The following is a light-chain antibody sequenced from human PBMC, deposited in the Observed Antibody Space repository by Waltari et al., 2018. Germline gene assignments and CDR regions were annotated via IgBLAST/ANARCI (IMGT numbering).Light chain of an antibody. CDR2: EDN. J-gene: IGLJ2*01. V-gene: IGLV6-57*03. CDR3: QSYDTSNHNVV. CDR1: SGSIASNY. Sequence: NFMLTQPHSVSESPGKTLIISCTRSSGSIASNYVQWYQQRPGRAPTTVIYEDNERPSGGPDRFSGSIDSSSNSASLTISGLKTEDEADYYCQSYDTSNHNVVFGGGTKLTVL.